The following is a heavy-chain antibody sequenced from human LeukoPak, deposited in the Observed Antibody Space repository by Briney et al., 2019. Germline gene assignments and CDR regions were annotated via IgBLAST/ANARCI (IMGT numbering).Heavy chain of an antibody. D-gene: IGHD3-16*01. CDR2: IYYSGST. J-gene: IGHJ6*03. V-gene: IGHV4-59*01. Sequence: SETLSLTCTVSGGSISYYYWSWIRQPPGKGLEWIGYIYYSGSTNYNPSLKSRVTISVDTSKNQFSLKLSSVTAADTAVYYCARETSQKGAHYMDVWGKGTTVTISS. CDR3: ARETSQKGAHYMDV. CDR1: GGSISYYY.